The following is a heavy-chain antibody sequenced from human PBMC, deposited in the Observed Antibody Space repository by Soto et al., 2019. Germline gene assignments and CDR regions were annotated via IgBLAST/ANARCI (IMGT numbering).Heavy chain of an antibody. D-gene: IGHD6-13*01. V-gene: IGHV4-31*03. J-gene: IGHJ4*02. CDR3: AVSGESSSWTEASYFDY. CDR1: GGSISSGGYY. Sequence: PSETLSLPCTVSGGSISSGGYYWSWIRQHPGKGLEWIGYIYYSGSTYYNPSLKSRVTISVDTSKNQFSLKLSSVTAADTAVYSCAVSGESSSWTEASYFDYWGQGTLVTVSS. CDR2: IYYSGST.